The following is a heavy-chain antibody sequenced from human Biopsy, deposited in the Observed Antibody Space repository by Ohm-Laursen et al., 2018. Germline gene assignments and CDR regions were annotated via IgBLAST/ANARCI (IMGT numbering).Heavy chain of an antibody. CDR3: ATGPKRLTGTSYFES. J-gene: IGHJ4*02. V-gene: IGHV4-4*07. CDR1: GGLNSNYY. D-gene: IGHD1-7*01. CDR2: LYTSGDT. Sequence: SDTLSLTCSVSGGLNSNYYWSWVRQSAGKGLEWIGRLYTSGDTNYNPSLKSRVSVSEDTSRRQFFLRLTSVTAADTAVYYCATGPKRLTGTSYFESWGRGILVIVSS.